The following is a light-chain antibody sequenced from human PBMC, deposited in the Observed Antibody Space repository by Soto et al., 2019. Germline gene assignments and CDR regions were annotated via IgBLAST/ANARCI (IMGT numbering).Light chain of an antibody. CDR3: QQYNNWPVWT. CDR1: QSVSSN. Sequence: EIVMTQSPATLSVSPGERATLSCRASQSVSSNLAWYQQKPGQAPRLLIYGASTRSTGIPARFSGSGSGTEFTLTSISLQSEDFAVYYCQQYNNWPVWTFGQGTKVEIK. J-gene: IGKJ1*01. CDR2: GAS. V-gene: IGKV3-15*01.